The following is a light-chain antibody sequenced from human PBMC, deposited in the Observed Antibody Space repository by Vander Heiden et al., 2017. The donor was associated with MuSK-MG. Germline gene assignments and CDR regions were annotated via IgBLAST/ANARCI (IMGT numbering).Light chain of an antibody. V-gene: IGKV2-28*01. CDR2: LGS. Sequence: EIVMTQSPLSLPVTPGEPASISCRSSQSLLHSNGYNYLDWYLQKPGQSPQLLSYLGSNRASGVPDRFSGSGSGTDFTLKISRVEADDVGVYYCRQALQTPRTFGQGTKVEIK. CDR1: QSLLHSNGYNY. CDR3: RQALQTPRT. J-gene: IGKJ1*01.